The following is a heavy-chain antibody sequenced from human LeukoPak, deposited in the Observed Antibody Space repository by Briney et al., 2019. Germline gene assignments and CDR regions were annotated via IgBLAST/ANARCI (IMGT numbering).Heavy chain of an antibody. J-gene: IGHJ4*02. D-gene: IGHD6-6*01. V-gene: IGHV3-53*01. CDR3: ARDKESSSSFDY. CDR2: IYSGGST. CDR1: GFTVSTNY. Sequence: QPGGSLRLSCAASGFTVSTNYMNWVRQAPGKGLEWVSVIYSGGSTYYVDSVKGRFIISRDNSRSTVYLQMNSLRAEDTAVYYCARDKESSSSFDYWGQGTLVTVSS.